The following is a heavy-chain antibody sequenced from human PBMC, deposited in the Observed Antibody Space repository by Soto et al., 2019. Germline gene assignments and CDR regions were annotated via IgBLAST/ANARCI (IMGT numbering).Heavy chain of an antibody. D-gene: IGHD3-10*01. V-gene: IGHV1-69*12. CDR2: IIPIFGTA. CDR1: GGTFSSYA. CDR3: ARVLWFGELLPRYGMDV. Sequence: QVQLVQSGAEVKKPGSSVKVSCKASGGTFSSYAISWVRQAPGQGLEWMGGIIPIFGTANYAQKFQGRVTITADESTSTAYMELSSLRSEATAVYYCARVLWFGELLPRYGMDVWGQGTTVTVSS. J-gene: IGHJ6*02.